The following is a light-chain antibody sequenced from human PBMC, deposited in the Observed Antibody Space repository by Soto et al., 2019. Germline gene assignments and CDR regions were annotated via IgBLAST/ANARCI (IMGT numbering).Light chain of an antibody. CDR2: AAS. J-gene: IGKJ5*01. CDR1: QSISSY. V-gene: IGKV1-39*01. CDR3: QQSYSTPIT. Sequence: DIQMTQSPSSLSASVGDRVTITCRASQSISSYLNWYQQKPGKATKLLIYAASSLQSGGPSRFSGSGSGTDFTLTISSLQPEDFATYYCQQSYSTPITFGQGTRLEIK.